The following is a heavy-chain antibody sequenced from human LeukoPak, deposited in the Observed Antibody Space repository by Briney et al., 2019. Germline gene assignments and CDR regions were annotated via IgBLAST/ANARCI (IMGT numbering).Heavy chain of an antibody. CDR2: IRYDGSNK. Sequence: PGGSLRLSCAASGFTFSSYGMHWVRQAPGKGLEWVAFIRYDGSNKYYADSVKGRFTISRDNSKNTLYLQMNSLRAEDTAVYYCAKDTVGATGLFDYWGQGTLVTVSS. D-gene: IGHD1-26*01. CDR3: AKDTVGATGLFDY. V-gene: IGHV3-30*02. J-gene: IGHJ4*02. CDR1: GFTFSSYG.